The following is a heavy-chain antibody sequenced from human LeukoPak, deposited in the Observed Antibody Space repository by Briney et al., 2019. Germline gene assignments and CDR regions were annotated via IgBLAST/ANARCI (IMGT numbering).Heavy chain of an antibody. V-gene: IGHV3-48*04. CDR1: GFTITTYP. CDR3: AKDPYLGWEATLAQLDY. J-gene: IGHJ4*02. CDR2: ISSSSSTI. Sequence: GGSLRLSCGASGFTITTYPMTWVRQAPGKGLEWVSYISSSSSTIYYADSVKGRFTISRDNAKNSLYLQMNSLRAEDTAVYYCAKDPYLGWEATLAQLDYWGQGTLVTVSS. D-gene: IGHD1-26*01.